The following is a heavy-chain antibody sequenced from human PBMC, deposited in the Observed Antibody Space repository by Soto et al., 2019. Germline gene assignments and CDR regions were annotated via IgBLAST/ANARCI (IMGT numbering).Heavy chain of an antibody. CDR1: GFTFSSYW. CDR2: IKQDGSEK. J-gene: IGHJ5*02. CDR3: ARDYYDSSGYWAP. Sequence: GGSLRLSCAASGFTFSSYWMSWVRRAPGKGLEWVANIKQDGSEKYYVDSVKGRFTISRDNAKNSLYLQMNSLRAEDTAVYYCARDYYDSSGYWAPWGQGTLVTVSS. V-gene: IGHV3-7*03. D-gene: IGHD3-22*01.